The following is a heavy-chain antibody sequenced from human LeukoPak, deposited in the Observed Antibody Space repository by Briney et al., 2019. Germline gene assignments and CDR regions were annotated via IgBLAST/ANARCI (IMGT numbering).Heavy chain of an antibody. V-gene: IGHV3-7*05. CDR1: GFTFNTYW. CDR3: ARYHYGDRALDC. J-gene: IGHJ4*02. D-gene: IGHD3-10*01. Sequence: GGSLGLSCADSGFTFNTYWVAWVRQAPGKGLEWVANIKEDGSAKNYVDSVKGRFTISRDNAKKSLYLQMNSLRAEDTAVYYCARYHYGDRALDCWGQGTLVTVSS. CDR2: IKEDGSAK.